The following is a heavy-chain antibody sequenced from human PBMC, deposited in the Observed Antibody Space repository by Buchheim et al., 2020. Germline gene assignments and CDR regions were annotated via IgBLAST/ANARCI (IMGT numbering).Heavy chain of an antibody. CDR3: ARAGFTMVRGIHNYYGMDV. D-gene: IGHD3-10*01. J-gene: IGHJ6*02. V-gene: IGHV4-4*02. Sequence: QVQLQESGPGLVKPSGTLSLTCAVSGGSISSSYWWSWVRQPPGKGLEWIGEIYHSGSTNYNPSLQIRVTISVEKSKNQFSLKLSSVTAADTAVYYCARAGFTMVRGIHNYYGMDVWGQGTT. CDR2: IYHSGST. CDR1: GGSISSSYW.